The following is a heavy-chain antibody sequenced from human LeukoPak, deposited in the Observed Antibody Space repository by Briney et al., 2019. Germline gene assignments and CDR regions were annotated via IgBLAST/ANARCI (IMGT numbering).Heavy chain of an antibody. D-gene: IGHD2-15*01. J-gene: IGHJ4*02. Sequence: PGGSLRLSCAASGFTFSSYGMHWVRQAPGKGLEWVAVISYDGSNKYYADSVKGRFTISRDNSKNTLYLQMNSLRAEDTAVYYCAKDLGRNFDYWGQGTLVTVSS. CDR1: GFTFSSYG. CDR2: ISYDGSNK. V-gene: IGHV3-30*18. CDR3: AKDLGRNFDY.